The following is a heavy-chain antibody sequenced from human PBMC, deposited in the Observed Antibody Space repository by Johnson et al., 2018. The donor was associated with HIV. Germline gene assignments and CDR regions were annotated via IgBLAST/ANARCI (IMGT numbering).Heavy chain of an antibody. CDR2: ISYDGTNK. Sequence: QVQLVESGGGLVQPGGSLRLSCAASGFSLSVYAMTWVRQAPGKGLEWVALISYDGTNKNYADSVKGRFTISRDNAKNSLYLQMNSLKTEDTAMCYCTTELVGARGPNAFDIWGQGTMVTVSS. D-gene: IGHD1-26*01. V-gene: IGHV3-30-3*01. CDR3: TTELVGARGPNAFDI. J-gene: IGHJ3*02. CDR1: GFSLSVYA.